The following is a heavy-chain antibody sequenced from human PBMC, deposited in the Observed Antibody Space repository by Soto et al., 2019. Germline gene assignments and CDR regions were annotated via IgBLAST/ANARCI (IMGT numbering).Heavy chain of an antibody. CDR3: ARVSSSSYNSPYGMDV. Sequence: ASVKVSCKASGYTFTGYYMHLVRQAPGQGLEWMGWINPNSGGTNYAQKFQGWVTMTRDTSISTAYMELSRLRSDDTAVYYCARVSSSSYNSPYGMDVWGQGTTVTVSS. CDR1: GYTFTGYY. V-gene: IGHV1-2*04. CDR2: INPNSGGT. J-gene: IGHJ6*02. D-gene: IGHD6-13*01.